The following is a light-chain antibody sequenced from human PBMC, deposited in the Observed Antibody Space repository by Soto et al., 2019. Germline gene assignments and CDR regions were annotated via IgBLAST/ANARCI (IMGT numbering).Light chain of an antibody. CDR1: QSVRSNF. Sequence: EIVLTQSPGTLSLSPGERATLSCRASQSVRSNFLAWYQQKPGQAPRLLIYGASSRATDIPDRFSGSGSGTDFTLTISRLEPEDVAVYYCQQYDRSPLTFGGGTKVDIK. J-gene: IGKJ4*01. CDR2: GAS. V-gene: IGKV3-20*01. CDR3: QQYDRSPLT.